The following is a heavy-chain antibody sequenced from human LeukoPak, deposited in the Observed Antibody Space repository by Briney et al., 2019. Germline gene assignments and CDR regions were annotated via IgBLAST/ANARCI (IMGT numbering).Heavy chain of an antibody. CDR1: GGSFSGYY. Sequence: PSETLSLTYAVYGGSFSGYYWSWIRQPPGKGLEWIGEINHSGSTNYNPSLKSRVTISVDTSKNQFSLKLSSVTAADTAVYYCARGADGSGRRNTRPYFYYYYMDVWGKGTTVTVSS. CDR2: INHSGST. V-gene: IGHV4-34*01. J-gene: IGHJ6*03. D-gene: IGHD3-10*01. CDR3: ARGADGSGRRNTRPYFYYYYMDV.